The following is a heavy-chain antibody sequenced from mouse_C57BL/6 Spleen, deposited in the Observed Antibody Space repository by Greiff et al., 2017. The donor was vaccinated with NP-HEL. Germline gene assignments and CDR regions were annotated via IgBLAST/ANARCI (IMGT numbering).Heavy chain of an antibody. J-gene: IGHJ2*01. CDR2: INPSSGYT. D-gene: IGHD2-4*01. V-gene: IGHV1-7*01. CDR1: GYTFTSYW. Sequence: VQLQQSGAELAKPGASVKLSCKASGYTFTSYWMHWVKQRPGQGLEWIGYINPSSGYTKYNQKFKDKATLTADKSSSTAYMQLSSLTYEDSAVYYCARYYYDYDEDFDYWGQGTTRTVSS. CDR3: ARYYYDYDEDFDY.